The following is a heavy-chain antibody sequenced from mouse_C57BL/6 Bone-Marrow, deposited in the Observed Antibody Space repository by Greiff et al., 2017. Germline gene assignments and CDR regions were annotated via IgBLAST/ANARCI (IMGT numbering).Heavy chain of an antibody. J-gene: IGHJ4*01. D-gene: IGHD2-1*01. Sequence: QVQLQQSGPELVKPGASVKISCKASGYAFSSSWMNWVKQRPGKGLEWIGRIYPGDGDTNYNGKFKGKATLTADKSSSTAYMQLSSLTSEDSAVYFCATIYYGNYLYYYAMDYWGQGTSVTVSS. CDR1: GYAFSSSW. CDR2: IYPGDGDT. CDR3: ATIYYGNYLYYYAMDY. V-gene: IGHV1-82*01.